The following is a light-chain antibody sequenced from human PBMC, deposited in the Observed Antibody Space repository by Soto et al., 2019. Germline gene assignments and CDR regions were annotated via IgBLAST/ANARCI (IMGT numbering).Light chain of an antibody. CDR2: DAS. CDR1: QDIKNY. J-gene: IGKJ4*01. CDR3: QQYDPLPPLS. Sequence: DIQMTQSPSSLSASVGDRVTITCQASQDIKNYLNWYQQKAGKAPNLLIYDASNLKAGVPSRFSGTGSGTDFSLTISRLQPEDVATYYCQQYDPLPPLSFGGGTKV. V-gene: IGKV1-33*01.